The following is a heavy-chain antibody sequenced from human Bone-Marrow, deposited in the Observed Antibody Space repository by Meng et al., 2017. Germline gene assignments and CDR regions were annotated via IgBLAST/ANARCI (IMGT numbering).Heavy chain of an antibody. CDR1: GFSLSTSGMG. D-gene: IGHD3-22*01. CDR3: ARIKAPWYYYDSSGYGDY. J-gene: IGHJ4*02. V-gene: IGHV2-26*01. Sequence: SGPTLVKPTQTLTLTCTFSGFSLSTSGMGVSWIRQPPGKALEWLAHMFSNDEKSYSTSLKSRLTISKDTSKSQVVLTMTNMDPVDTATYYCARIKAPWYYYDSSGYGDYWGQGTLVTVSS. CDR2: MFSNDEK.